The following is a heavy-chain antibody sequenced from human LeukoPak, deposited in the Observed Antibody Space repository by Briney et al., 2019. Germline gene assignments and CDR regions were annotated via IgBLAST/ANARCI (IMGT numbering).Heavy chain of an antibody. V-gene: IGHV3-13*01. CDR2: IGTAGDT. J-gene: IGHJ4*02. CDR1: GFAFSRYD. Sequence: GGSLRLSCAASGFAFSRYDMHWVRQSTGKGLEWVSAIGTAGDTFYLGSVRGRFTISRENAKNSLYLQMNSLGVGDTAVYYCARSVPGGSDWVGSIEYWGQGTLVTVPS. CDR3: ARSVPGGSDWVGSIEY. D-gene: IGHD6-19*01.